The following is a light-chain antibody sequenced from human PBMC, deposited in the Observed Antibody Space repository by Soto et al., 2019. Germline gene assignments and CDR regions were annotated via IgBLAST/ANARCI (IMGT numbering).Light chain of an antibody. J-gene: IGKJ1*01. CDR3: QQYVTSPWA. V-gene: IGKV3-20*01. Sequence: VLPQSPGTLSISPGERATLSCRASQSVSSSFLAWYQQKPGQAPRLLIYGASNRATGIPDRFSGSGSGTDFTLTISRLEPEDFAVYYCQQYVTSPWAFGQGTKVDI. CDR2: GAS. CDR1: QSVSSSF.